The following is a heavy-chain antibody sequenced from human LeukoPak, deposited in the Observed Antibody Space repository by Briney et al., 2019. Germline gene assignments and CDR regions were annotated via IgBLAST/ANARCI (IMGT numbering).Heavy chain of an antibody. Sequence: ASETLSLTCAVSGASMSSHGYSWSWIRQPPGKGLEFIGYIYHDGNTYYNPSLNSRVSISVDMSKNQFSLKLSSVTAADTAVYYCARGGDGYTLGDWFDPWGQGTLVTVSS. CDR1: GASMSSHGYS. J-gene: IGHJ5*02. CDR2: IYHDGNT. CDR3: ARGGDGYTLGDWFDP. V-gene: IGHV4-30-2*01. D-gene: IGHD5-24*01.